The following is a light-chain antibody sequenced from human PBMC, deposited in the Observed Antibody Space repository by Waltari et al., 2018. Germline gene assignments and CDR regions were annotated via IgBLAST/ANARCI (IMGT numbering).Light chain of an antibody. CDR2: WAS. J-gene: IGKJ4*01. V-gene: IGKV4-1*01. Sequence: DIVMTQSPDSLAVSLGERATINCKSSQSVFYSSNNENYLAWYQQKPVQPPKLLIYWASTRESGVPRRFSGSGSCTDFTLTISSLQAEDVAVYYCQQYYSTPLTFGGGTKVEIK. CDR3: QQYYSTPLT. CDR1: QSVFYSSNNENY.